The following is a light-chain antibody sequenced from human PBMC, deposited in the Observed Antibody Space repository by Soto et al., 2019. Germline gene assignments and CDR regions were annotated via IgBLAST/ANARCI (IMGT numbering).Light chain of an antibody. J-gene: IGKJ1*01. CDR1: QSLLHTDGYNY. V-gene: IGKV2-28*01. CDR2: LGS. Sequence: DPVMTQSPLSLPVTPGEPASISCWSSQSLLHTDGYNYLDWYLQKPGQSPQLLIYLGSYRASGVPDTFSGSGSRTDFTLKISRVEAEDVGVYYCMQALQTPPTFGQGTKLEI. CDR3: MQALQTPPT.